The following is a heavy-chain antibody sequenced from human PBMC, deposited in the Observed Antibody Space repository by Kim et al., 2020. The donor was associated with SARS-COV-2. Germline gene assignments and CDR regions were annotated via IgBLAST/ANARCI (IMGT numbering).Heavy chain of an antibody. CDR1: GFTFSSYS. Sequence: GGSLRLSCAASGFTFSSYSMNWVRQAPGKGLEWVSSISSSSGTIYDAASWRGLFTHSGDNAKNSLYLQMNSVSAEDTAVYYCASIYGSSGYYYGGYYYYYGMDVWGQGTTVTVSS. J-gene: IGHJ6*02. CDR2: ISSSSGTI. D-gene: IGHD3-22*01. CDR3: ASIYGSSGYYYGGYYYYYGMDV. V-gene: IGHV3-21*01.